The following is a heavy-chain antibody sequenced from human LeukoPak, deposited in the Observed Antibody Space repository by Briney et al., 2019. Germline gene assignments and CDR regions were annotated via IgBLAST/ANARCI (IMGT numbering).Heavy chain of an antibody. D-gene: IGHD4-17*01. V-gene: IGHV3-23*01. J-gene: IGHJ4*02. Sequence: GGSLRLSCAASGFTFGSYAMSWVRRAPGKGLEWVSTISGRGGSPYYADSVKGRFTISRDNAKNSLYLQMNSLRAEDTAVYYCARGHTAVTQHFDFWGQGTLVTVSS. CDR3: ARGHTAVTQHFDF. CDR2: ISGRGGSP. CDR1: GFTFGSYA.